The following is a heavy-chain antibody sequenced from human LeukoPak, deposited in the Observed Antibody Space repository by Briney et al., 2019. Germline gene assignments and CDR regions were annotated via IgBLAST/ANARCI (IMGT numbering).Heavy chain of an antibody. CDR1: GGSISSYY. J-gene: IGHJ3*02. CDR2: IYYSGST. V-gene: IGHV4-59*01. D-gene: IGHD1-26*01. Sequence: SETLSLTCTVPGGSISSYYWSWIRQPPGKGLEWIGYIYYSGSTNYNPSLKSRVTISVDTSKTQFSLKLSSVTAADTAVYYCARFSGSYSFAFDIWGQGTMVTVSS. CDR3: ARFSGSYSFAFDI.